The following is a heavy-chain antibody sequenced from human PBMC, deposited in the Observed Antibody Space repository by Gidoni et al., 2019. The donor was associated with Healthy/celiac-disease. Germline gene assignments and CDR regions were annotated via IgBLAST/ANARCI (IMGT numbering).Heavy chain of an antibody. Sequence: EVQLVESGGGLVQPGRSLRLSCSASGFTFADYAMPWVRQAPGKGVEWVSGISWNSGSIGYADSGKGRFTNSRDNAKNSLYLQMNSLRAEDTALYYCAKGGAVADLDYWGQGTLVTVSS. CDR1: GFTFADYA. V-gene: IGHV3-9*01. J-gene: IGHJ4*02. CDR3: AKGGAVADLDY. D-gene: IGHD6-19*01. CDR2: ISWNSGSI.